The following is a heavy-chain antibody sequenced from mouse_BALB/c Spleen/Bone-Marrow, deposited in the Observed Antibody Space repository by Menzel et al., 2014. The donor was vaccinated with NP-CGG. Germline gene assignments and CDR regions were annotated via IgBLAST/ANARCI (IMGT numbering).Heavy chain of an antibody. V-gene: IGHV3-8*02. CDR1: GDSITSGF. CDR3: ARWDFGNHYAMDY. Sequence: EVTLVESGPSVVKPSQTLSLTCSVTGDSITSGFWNWIRKFPGNKLEYMGYISYSGTTYYSPSLKSRISFTRDTSKNQYYLQLISVTTEDTATYFCARWDFGNHYAMDYWGQGTSVTVSS. D-gene: IGHD2-1*01. CDR2: ISYSGTT. J-gene: IGHJ4*01.